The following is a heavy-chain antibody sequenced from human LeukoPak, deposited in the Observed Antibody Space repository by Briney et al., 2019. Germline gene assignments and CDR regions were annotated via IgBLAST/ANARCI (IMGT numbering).Heavy chain of an antibody. CDR3: ARTYCSGGSCCLDY. CDR2: ISGSSHYT. D-gene: IGHD2-15*01. CDR1: GXTFSDYY. J-gene: IGHJ4*02. V-gene: IGHV3-11*03. Sequence: GGSLRLSCEASGXTFSDYYMSWIRQAPGKGLEWVSYISGSSHYTNYADSVKGRFTISRDNSKKSLYLQMSSLRAEDTAVFYCARTYCSGGSCCLDYWGQGTLVTVSS.